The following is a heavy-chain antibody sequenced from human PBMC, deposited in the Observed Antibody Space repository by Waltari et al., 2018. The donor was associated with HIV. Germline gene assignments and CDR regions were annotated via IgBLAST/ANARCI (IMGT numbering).Heavy chain of an antibody. Sequence: QVQLLHSGPEVRKPGASVKVSCRASGYNFTGYYMHWVRQAPGQGLEWMGWINPNSGNTHLAQKFKGKVTMTRVTSIRTAYLEMRRLKSDDTAIYYCARDGVGDAAFDYWGQGTLVTVS. V-gene: IGHV1-2*02. CDR1: GYNFTGYY. D-gene: IGHD1-26*01. J-gene: IGHJ4*02. CDR2: INPNSGNT. CDR3: ARDGVGDAAFDY.